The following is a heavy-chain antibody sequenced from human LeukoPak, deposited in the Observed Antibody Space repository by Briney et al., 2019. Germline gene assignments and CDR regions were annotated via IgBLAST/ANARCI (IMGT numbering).Heavy chain of an antibody. Sequence: GGSLRLSCAASGFTFSSYSMNWVRQAPGKGLEWVSSISSSSYIYYADSVKGRFTISRDNAKNSLHLQMNSLRAEDTAVYYCARDSVVATITPCYFDYWGQGTLVTVSS. J-gene: IGHJ4*02. CDR1: GFTFSSYS. V-gene: IGHV3-21*01. CDR2: ISSSSYI. D-gene: IGHD5-12*01. CDR3: ARDSVVATITPCYFDY.